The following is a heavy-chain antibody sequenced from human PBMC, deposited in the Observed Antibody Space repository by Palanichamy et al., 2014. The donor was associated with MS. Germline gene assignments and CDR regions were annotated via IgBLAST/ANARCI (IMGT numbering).Heavy chain of an antibody. CDR3: AREYSNSPDY. CDR2: IYYSGST. J-gene: IGHJ4*02. Sequence: QLQLQESGPGLEKPSETLSLICTVSGGSISSSSYHWGWIRQPPGKGLEWIGSIYYSGSTYYNPSLKSRVTISVDTSKNQFFLKVSSVTAADTAVYYCAREYSNSPDYWGQGTLVTVSS. D-gene: IGHD6-6*01. V-gene: IGHV4-39*02. CDR1: GGSISSSSYH.